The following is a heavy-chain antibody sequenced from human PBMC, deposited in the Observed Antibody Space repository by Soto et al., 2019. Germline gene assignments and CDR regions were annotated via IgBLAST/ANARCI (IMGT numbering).Heavy chain of an antibody. V-gene: IGHV1-8*01. Sequence: ASVKVSCKASGYTFTSYDINWVRQATGQGLEWTGWMNPNSGNTGYAQKFQGRVTMTRNTSISTAYMELSSLRSEDTAVYYCARGSSYYYDSSGYSISYYFDYWGQGTLVTVSS. CDR1: GYTFTSYD. CDR3: ARGSSYYYDSSGYSISYYFDY. J-gene: IGHJ4*02. D-gene: IGHD3-22*01. CDR2: MNPNSGNT.